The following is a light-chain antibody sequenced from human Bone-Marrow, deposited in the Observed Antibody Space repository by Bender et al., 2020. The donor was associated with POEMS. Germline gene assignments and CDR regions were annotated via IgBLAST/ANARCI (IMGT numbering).Light chain of an antibody. CDR3: QSYDYSLGGWV. V-gene: IGLV1-44*01. Sequence: QSVLSQPPSASATPGQRVTISCSGSSSNIGSHTVNWFQQLSGTAPKLLIYGYNNRPSGVPDRFSGSKSGTSASLAITGLQAEDEGDYYCQSYDYSLGGWVFGGGTKLTVL. CDR2: GYN. CDR1: SSNIGSHT. J-gene: IGLJ3*02.